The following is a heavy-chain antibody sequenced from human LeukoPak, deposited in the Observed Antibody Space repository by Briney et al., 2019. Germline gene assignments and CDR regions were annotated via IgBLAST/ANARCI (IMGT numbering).Heavy chain of an antibody. J-gene: IGHJ5*02. Sequence: SETLSLTCTVSGGSISSSSYYWGWIRQPPGKGLEWIGSIYCSGSTYYNPSLKSRVTISVDTSKNQFSLKLSSVTAADTAVYYCARGLAHITIFGVVISRFAPWGQGGLVTVSS. V-gene: IGHV4-39*07. CDR2: IYCSGST. CDR1: GGSISSSSYY. D-gene: IGHD3-3*01. CDR3: ARGLAHITIFGVVISRFAP.